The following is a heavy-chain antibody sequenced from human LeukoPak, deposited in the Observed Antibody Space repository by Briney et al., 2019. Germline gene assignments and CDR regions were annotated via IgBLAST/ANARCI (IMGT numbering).Heavy chain of an antibody. D-gene: IGHD3-22*01. CDR2: ISWNSGSI. V-gene: IGHV3-9*03. J-gene: IGHJ4*02. Sequence: GRSLRLSCAASGFTFDDYAMHWVRQAPGKGLEWVSGISWNSGSIGYADSVKGRFTISRDNAKNSLYLQMNSLRAEDMALYYCAKGYSSGYYYAPDYWGQGTLVTVSS. CDR1: GFTFDDYA. CDR3: AKGYSSGYYYAPDY.